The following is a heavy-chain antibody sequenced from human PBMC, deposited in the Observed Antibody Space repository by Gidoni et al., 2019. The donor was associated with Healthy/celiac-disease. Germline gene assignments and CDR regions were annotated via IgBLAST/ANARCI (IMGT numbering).Heavy chain of an antibody. Sequence: EVQLVESGGGLVKPGGSLRLSCAASGFTFSSYSMNWVRQAPGKGLEWVSSISSSSSYIYYADSVKGRFTISRDNAKNSLYLQMNSLRAEDTAVYYCARDLVSEYYFDYWGQGTLVTVSS. V-gene: IGHV3-21*01. CDR2: ISSSSSYI. J-gene: IGHJ4*02. CDR3: ARDLVSEYYFDY. CDR1: GFTFSSYS. D-gene: IGHD3-3*01.